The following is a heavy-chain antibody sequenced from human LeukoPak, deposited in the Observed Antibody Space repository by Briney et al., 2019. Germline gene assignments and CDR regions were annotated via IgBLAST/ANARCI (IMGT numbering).Heavy chain of an antibody. CDR2: ISAYNGNT. V-gene: IGHV1-18*01. CDR1: GYTFTSYG. Sequence: GESLRISCKASGYTFTSYGISWVRQAPGQGLEWMGWISAYNGNTNYAQKLQGRVTMTTDTSTSTAYMELRSLRSDDTAVYYCARVGPYSSSWFPVFLQHWGQGTLVTVSS. CDR3: ARVGPYSSSWFPVFLQH. D-gene: IGHD6-13*01. J-gene: IGHJ1*01.